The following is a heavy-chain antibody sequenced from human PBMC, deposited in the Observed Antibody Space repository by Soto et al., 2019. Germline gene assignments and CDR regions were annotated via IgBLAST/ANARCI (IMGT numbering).Heavy chain of an antibody. D-gene: IGHD6-13*01. CDR1: GGSISGVGYY. J-gene: IGHJ5*02. Sequence: QVQLQESGPGLVEPSQTLSLTCSVSGGSISGVGYYWSWIRQHPGKGLEWIGYIHYSGTTYYNPSLNSRLTVPVDTSKTQFSLKLTSVSAADTAVYYCARGWTAAAGWANWFDLWGQGTLVTVSS. CDR2: IHYSGTT. V-gene: IGHV4-31*03. CDR3: ARGWTAAAGWANWFDL.